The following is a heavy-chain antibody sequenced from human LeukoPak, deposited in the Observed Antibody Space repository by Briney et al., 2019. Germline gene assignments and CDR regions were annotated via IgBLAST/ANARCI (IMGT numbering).Heavy chain of an antibody. D-gene: IGHD3-22*01. CDR1: GYTFSTYD. CDR3: ARDRTYYDSSGRNWFDP. V-gene: IGHV1-18*01. CDR2: ISAYNGNT. J-gene: IGHJ5*02. Sequence: ASVKVSCEASGYTFSTYDISWVRQAPGQGLEWMGWISAYNGNTNYAQKLQGRVTMTTDTSTSTAYMELRSLRSDDTAVYYCARDRTYYDSSGRNWFDPWGQGTLVTVSS.